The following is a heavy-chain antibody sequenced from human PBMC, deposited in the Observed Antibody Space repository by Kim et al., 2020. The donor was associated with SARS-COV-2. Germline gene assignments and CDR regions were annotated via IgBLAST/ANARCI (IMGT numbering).Heavy chain of an antibody. CDR2: ITGSGGST. CDR1: GFTFSSYT. J-gene: IGHJ6*04. V-gene: IGHV3-23*01. CDR3: AKVGAGGIREGMGV. D-gene: IGHD2-15*01. Sequence: GGSLRLSCAASGFTFSSYTMNWVRQAPGKGLEWVSIITGSGGSTYYADSVKGRFTISRDNSKNTLFLQMNSLRVEDTAVYYCAKVGAGGIREGMGVWGKG.